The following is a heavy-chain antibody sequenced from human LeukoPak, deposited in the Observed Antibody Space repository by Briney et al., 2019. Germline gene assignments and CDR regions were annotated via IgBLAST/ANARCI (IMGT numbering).Heavy chain of an antibody. CDR2: INDSGST. Sequence: SETLSLTCAVYGGSFSGYYWSWIRQPPGKGLEWIGEINDSGSTNYNPSLKSRVTISVDTSKNQFSLKLSSVTAADTAVYYCARGRYCSGGSCKKNYYMDVWGKGTTVTVSS. D-gene: IGHD2-15*01. J-gene: IGHJ6*03. CDR3: ARGRYCSGGSCKKNYYMDV. CDR1: GGSFSGYY. V-gene: IGHV4-34*01.